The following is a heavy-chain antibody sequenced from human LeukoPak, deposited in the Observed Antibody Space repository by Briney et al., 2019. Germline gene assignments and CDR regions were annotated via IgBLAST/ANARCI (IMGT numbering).Heavy chain of an antibody. CDR2: INPNSGGT. V-gene: IGHV1-2*04. D-gene: IGHD5-12*01. J-gene: IGHJ4*02. Sequence: ASVKVSCKASGYTFTGYYMHWVRQAPGQGLEWMGWINPNSGGTNYAQKFQGWVTMTRDTSISTAYMELSRLRSDDTAVYYCARGGHSGYDVYYFDYWGQGTLVTVSS. CDR1: GYTFTGYY. CDR3: ARGGHSGYDVYYFDY.